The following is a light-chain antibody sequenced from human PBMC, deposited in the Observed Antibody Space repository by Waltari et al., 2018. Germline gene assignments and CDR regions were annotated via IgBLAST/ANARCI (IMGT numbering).Light chain of an antibody. CDR2: EGS. Sequence: ALTQPSPFSSSPRQSFILSCTATCIDYGCCDLASCHQQHPGKAPKLMLYEGSKRPSGVSNRFSGSKSGNTASLTISGLQAEDEADYYCWSYAGSSTCVFGGGTKLTVL. V-gene: IGLV2-23*01. CDR1: CIDYGCCDL. J-gene: IGLJ3*02. CDR3: WSYAGSSTCV.